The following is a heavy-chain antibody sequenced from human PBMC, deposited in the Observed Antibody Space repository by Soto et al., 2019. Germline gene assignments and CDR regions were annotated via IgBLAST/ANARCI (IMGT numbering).Heavy chain of an antibody. CDR1: GFTFSSYA. CDR2: ISYDGSKK. CDR3: ARDRGSSFACIGFGVVLGPNFYYGMDV. V-gene: IGHV3-30*09. D-gene: IGHD3-3*01. Sequence: QVQLVESGGGVVQPGRSLRLSCAASGFTFSSYALHWVRQAPGKGLEWVAVISYDGSKKYYAESVTGRFAISRDNSKNTLYLKLNSLGAEETAVYYCARDRGSSFACIGFGVVLGPNFYYGMDVWGQGTTVTVS. J-gene: IGHJ6*02.